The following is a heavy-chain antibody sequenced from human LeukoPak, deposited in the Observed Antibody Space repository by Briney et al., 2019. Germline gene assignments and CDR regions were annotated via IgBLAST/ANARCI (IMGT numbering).Heavy chain of an antibody. V-gene: IGHV1-69*06. D-gene: IGHD3-10*01. CDR1: GGTFSSYA. CDR3: ARSLWFGESLFGY. Sequence: GASVKVSCKASGGTFSSYAISWVRQAPGQGLEWMGGIIPIFGTANYAQKFQGRVTITADKSTSTVYMELSSLRSEDTAVYYCARSLWFGESLFGYWGQGTLVTVSS. J-gene: IGHJ4*02. CDR2: IIPIFGTA.